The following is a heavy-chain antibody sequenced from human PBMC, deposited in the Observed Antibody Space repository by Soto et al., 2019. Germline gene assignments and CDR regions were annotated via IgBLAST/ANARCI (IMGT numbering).Heavy chain of an antibody. CDR1: GYTFNNYD. Sequence: QVQLVQSGVEVKKPGASVKVSCQASGYTFNNYDINWVRQAPGQGLEWMGWLNPYSGDTNYTQSLRDRVTMTTDTSTSTAYMELRRLKFDDTAVYYCARGTRFDFWGQGTLVTVSS. V-gene: IGHV1-18*01. J-gene: IGHJ4*02. D-gene: IGHD2-2*01. CDR2: LNPYSGDT. CDR3: ARGTRFDF.